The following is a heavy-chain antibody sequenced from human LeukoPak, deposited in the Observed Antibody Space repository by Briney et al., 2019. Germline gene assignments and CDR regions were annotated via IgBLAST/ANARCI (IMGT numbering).Heavy chain of an antibody. J-gene: IGHJ4*02. V-gene: IGHV4-59*01. CDR2: IYYSGST. D-gene: IGHD6-13*01. Sequence: SETLSLTCTVSGGSISSYYWSWIRQPPGKGLEWIGYIYYSGSTNYNPSLKSRVTISVDTSKNQFSLKLSSVTAADTAVYYCAREGQQPFDYWGQGTLVTVSS. CDR3: AREGQQPFDY. CDR1: GGSISSYY.